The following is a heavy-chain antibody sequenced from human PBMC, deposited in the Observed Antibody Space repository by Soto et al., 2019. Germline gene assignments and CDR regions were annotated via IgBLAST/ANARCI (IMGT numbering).Heavy chain of an antibody. CDR1: GGSISSYY. CDR3: ARDRSGSYFTFES. D-gene: IGHD6-19*01. J-gene: IGHJ4*02. CDR2: IYSSGTS. V-gene: IGHV4-59*01. Sequence: PSEILSLTCTVSGGSISSYYWSWIRQPPGKGLEWIGYIYSSGTSNYNPSLKSRVTISLDTSKSQFSLKLKSVTAADTAVYYCARDRSGSYFTFESWGQGVLVTVSS.